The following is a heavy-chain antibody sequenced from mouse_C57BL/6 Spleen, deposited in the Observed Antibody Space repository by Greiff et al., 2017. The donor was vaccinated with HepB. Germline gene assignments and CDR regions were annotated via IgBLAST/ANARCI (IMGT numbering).Heavy chain of an antibody. V-gene: IGHV2-4*01. CDR3: AKKGYYYGSSYTMDY. CDR1: GFSLTSYG. D-gene: IGHD1-1*01. CDR2: IWSGGST. J-gene: IGHJ4*01. Sequence: VMLVESGPGLVQPSQSLSITCTVSGFSLTSYGVHWVRQPPGKGLEWLGVIWSGGSTDYNAAFISRLSISKDNSKSQVFFKMNSLQADDTAIYYCAKKGYYYGSSYTMDYWGQGTSVTVSS.